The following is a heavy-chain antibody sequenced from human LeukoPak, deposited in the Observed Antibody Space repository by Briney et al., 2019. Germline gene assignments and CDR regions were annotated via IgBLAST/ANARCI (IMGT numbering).Heavy chain of an antibody. V-gene: IGHV1-18*01. J-gene: IGHJ4*02. Sequence: ASVKVSCKASGYTFTSYGISWVRQAPGQGLEWMGWISAYNGNTNYAQKLQGRVTMTTDTSTSTAYMELRSLRSDDTAVYYCARDRDDVLLWFGELLLAGSFDYWGQGTLVTVSS. CDR3: ARDRDDVLLWFGELLLAGSFDY. CDR1: GYTFTSYG. D-gene: IGHD3-10*01. CDR2: ISAYNGNT.